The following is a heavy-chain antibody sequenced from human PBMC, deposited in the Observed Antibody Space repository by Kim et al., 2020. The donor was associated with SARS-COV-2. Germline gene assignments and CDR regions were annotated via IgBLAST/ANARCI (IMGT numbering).Heavy chain of an antibody. CDR3: ARGPHSSGWYFFDS. J-gene: IGHJ4*02. V-gene: IGHV4-34*01. D-gene: IGHD6-19*01. Sequence: NPSLKSRVTMSVDTSKNQCSLKLSSVTAADTAVYYCARGPHSSGWYFFDSWGQGTLVTVSS.